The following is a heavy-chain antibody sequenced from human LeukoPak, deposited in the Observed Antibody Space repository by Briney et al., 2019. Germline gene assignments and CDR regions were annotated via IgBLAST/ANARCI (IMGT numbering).Heavy chain of an antibody. CDR1: GYTFTGYY. J-gene: IGHJ4*02. D-gene: IGHD4-17*01. CDR3: ARNLYGDYTDFDY. Sequence: GASVEVSCKASGYTFTGYYMHWVRQAPGQGLEWMGWINPNSGGTNYAQKFQGRVTMTRDTSISTAYMELSRLRSDDTAVYYCARNLYGDYTDFDYWGQGTLVTVSS. V-gene: IGHV1-2*02. CDR2: INPNSGGT.